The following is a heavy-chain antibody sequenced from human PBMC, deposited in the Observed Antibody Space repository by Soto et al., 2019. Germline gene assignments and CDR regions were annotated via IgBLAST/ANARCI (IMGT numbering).Heavy chain of an antibody. CDR3: AREGLWYDSSGYYSHYYYGMDV. CDR2: ISSSGSTI. CDR1: GFTFSDYY. V-gene: IGHV3-11*01. J-gene: IGHJ6*02. D-gene: IGHD3-22*01. Sequence: GGSLRLSCAAPGFTFSDYYMSWIRQAPGKGLEWVSYISSSGSTIYYADSVKGRFTISRDNAKNSLYLQMNSLRAEDTAVYYCAREGLWYDSSGYYSHYYYGMDVWGQGTTVTVSS.